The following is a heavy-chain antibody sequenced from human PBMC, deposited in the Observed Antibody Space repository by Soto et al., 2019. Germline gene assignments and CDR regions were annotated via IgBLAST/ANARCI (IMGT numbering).Heavy chain of an antibody. CDR1: GGSISSSSYY. J-gene: IGHJ3*02. V-gene: IGHV4-39*01. D-gene: IGHD2-2*01. CDR2: IYYSGST. Sequence: SETLSLTCTVSGGSISSSSYYWGWIRQPPGKGLEWIGSIYYSGSTYYNPSLKSRVTISVDTSKNQFSLKLSSVTAADTAVYYCARPIEYFDAFDIWGQGTMVTVSS. CDR3: ARPIEYFDAFDI.